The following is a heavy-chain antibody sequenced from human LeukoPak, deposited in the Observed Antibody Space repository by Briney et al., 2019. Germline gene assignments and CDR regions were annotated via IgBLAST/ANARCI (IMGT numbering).Heavy chain of an antibody. J-gene: IGHJ4*02. CDR2: IHYSGFP. CDR1: GGSISSGDYY. Sequence: PSETLSLTCTVSGGSISSGDYYWSWIRQPPGKGLEWIGSIHYSGFPYYNPSLNSRVTISMDPSKNQFSLKLSSVTAPDTAVYYCARNHIEVVPAAFYFDSWGQGTLVTVSS. CDR3: ARNHIEVVPAAFYFDS. V-gene: IGHV4-30-4*08. D-gene: IGHD2-2*01.